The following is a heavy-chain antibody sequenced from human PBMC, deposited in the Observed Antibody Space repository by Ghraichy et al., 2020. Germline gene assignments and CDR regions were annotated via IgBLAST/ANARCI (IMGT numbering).Heavy chain of an antibody. V-gene: IGHV3-48*02. CDR2: ISSSSRNI. D-gene: IGHD4-23*01. CDR1: GFSFSGYS. Sequence: GGSLRLTCVGSGFSFSGYSMNWVRQSPGKGLEWVSHISSSSRNIFYADSVKGRFTISRDNAKNSLSLQMKSLRDEDTAVYYCARGSAVVRFYYYAGLDVWGQGTTVTVSS. CDR3: ARGSAVVRFYYYAGLDV. J-gene: IGHJ6*02.